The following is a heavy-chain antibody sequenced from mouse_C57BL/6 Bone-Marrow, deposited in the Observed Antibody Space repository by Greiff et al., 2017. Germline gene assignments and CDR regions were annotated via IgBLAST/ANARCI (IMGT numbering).Heavy chain of an antibody. Sequence: QVQLQQSGAELARPGASVKLSCKASGYTFTSYGISWVKQRTGQGLEWIGEIYPRSGNTYYNEKFKGKATLTADKSSSTAYMELRSLTSEDSAVYFCAKSYGSSWYFDVWGTETTVTVSS. D-gene: IGHD1-1*01. J-gene: IGHJ1*03. V-gene: IGHV1-81*01. CDR1: GYTFTSYG. CDR2: IYPRSGNT. CDR3: AKSYGSSWYFDV.